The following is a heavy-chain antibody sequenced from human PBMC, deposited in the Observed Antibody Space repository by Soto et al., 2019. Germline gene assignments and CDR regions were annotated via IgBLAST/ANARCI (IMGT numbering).Heavy chain of an antibody. CDR3: ARGTRATKYYYYFYGMDV. Sequence: PSETLSLTCTVSGGSISTYYWTWIRQPPGKGLEWIGYISYSGSTNYNPSLKSRLTISLNTSKKHFSLKLSSVTAADTAVYYCARGTRATKYYYYFYGMDVWGQGTTVTVSS. CDR2: ISYSGST. J-gene: IGHJ6*02. CDR1: GGSISTYY. V-gene: IGHV4-59*01.